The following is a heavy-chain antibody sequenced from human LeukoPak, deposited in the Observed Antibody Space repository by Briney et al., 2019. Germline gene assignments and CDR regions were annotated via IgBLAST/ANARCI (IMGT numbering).Heavy chain of an antibody. Sequence: SETLSLTCTVSGGSISSYYWSWIRQPPGKGLEWIGYIYYSGSTNYNPSLKSRVTISVDTSKNQFSLKLSSVTAADTAVYYCARNPTMDCWGQGTLVTVSS. CDR1: GGSISSYY. CDR3: ARNPTMDC. J-gene: IGHJ4*02. D-gene: IGHD3-10*01. V-gene: IGHV4-59*01. CDR2: IYYSGST.